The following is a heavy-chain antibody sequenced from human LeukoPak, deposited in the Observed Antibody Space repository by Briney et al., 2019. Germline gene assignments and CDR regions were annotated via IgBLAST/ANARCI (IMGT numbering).Heavy chain of an antibody. Sequence: GGSLRLSCAASGFTFSSYSMNWVRQAPGRGLEWVSSISSSSSYIYYADSVKGRFTISRDNAKNSLYLQMNSLRAEDAAVYYCARDVPMVRGVIEHAFDIWGQGTMVTVSS. J-gene: IGHJ3*02. D-gene: IGHD3-10*01. CDR3: ARDVPMVRGVIEHAFDI. CDR2: ISSSSSYI. V-gene: IGHV3-21*01. CDR1: GFTFSSYS.